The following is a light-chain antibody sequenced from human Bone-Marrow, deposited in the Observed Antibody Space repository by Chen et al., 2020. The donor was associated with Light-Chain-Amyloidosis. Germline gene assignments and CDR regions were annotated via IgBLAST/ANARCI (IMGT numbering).Light chain of an antibody. CDR2: SAS. V-gene: IGKV3-15*01. CDR1: ESVGSN. Sequence: EIVMTQSPDTLSVSPGETATLSCRASESVGSNVAWHQQRPGQAPRLLIYSASIRATGVPVRFRGSGSGTEFTLTISSPQSEDSALYYCQQYKNWPPWTFGQGTKVEIK. CDR3: QQYKNWPPWT. J-gene: IGKJ1*01.